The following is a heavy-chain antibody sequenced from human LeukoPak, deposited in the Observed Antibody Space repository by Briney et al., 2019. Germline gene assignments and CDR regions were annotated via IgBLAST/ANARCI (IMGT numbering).Heavy chain of an antibody. CDR1: GFTFNSYA. Sequence: GGSLRLSCAASGFTFNSYAMYWVRQAPGKGLEWVAVISYDGSNKYYADSVKGRFTISRDNSKNTLYLQMNSLRTEDTAVYYCARDTNYYGSGSYPWFDPWGQGTLVTVSS. J-gene: IGHJ5*02. CDR2: ISYDGSNK. CDR3: ARDTNYYGSGSYPWFDP. D-gene: IGHD3-10*01. V-gene: IGHV3-30-3*01.